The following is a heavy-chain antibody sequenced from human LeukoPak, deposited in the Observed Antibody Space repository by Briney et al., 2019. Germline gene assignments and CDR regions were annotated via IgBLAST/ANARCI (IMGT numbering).Heavy chain of an antibody. CDR3: ARIKREDSSGYYYRYYYYYMDV. D-gene: IGHD3-22*01. J-gene: IGHJ6*03. Sequence: ASVKVSCKASGYTFTSYGISWVRQAPGQGLEWMGWISAYNGNTNYAQKLQGRVTKTTDTSTSTAYMELRSLRSDDTAVYYCARIKREDSSGYYYRYYYYYMDVWGKGTTVTVSS. CDR2: ISAYNGNT. CDR1: GYTFTSYG. V-gene: IGHV1-18*01.